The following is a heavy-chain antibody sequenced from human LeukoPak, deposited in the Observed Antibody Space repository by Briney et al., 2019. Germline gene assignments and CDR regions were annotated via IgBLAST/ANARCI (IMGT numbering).Heavy chain of an antibody. CDR2: TYPGDSDT. J-gene: IGHJ1*01. V-gene: IGHV5-51*01. CDR1: GYSFTSYW. Sequence: GESLKIPCKGSGYSFTSYWIGWVRQMPGKGLEWMGITYPGDSDTRYSPSFQGQVTISADKSISTAYLQWSSLKASDTAMYYCANYYDSSGYYYRQYFQHWGQGTLVTVSS. D-gene: IGHD3-22*01. CDR3: ANYYDSSGYYYRQYFQH.